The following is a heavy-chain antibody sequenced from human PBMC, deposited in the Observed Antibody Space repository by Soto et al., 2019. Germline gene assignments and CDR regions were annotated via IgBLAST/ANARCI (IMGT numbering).Heavy chain of an antibody. Sequence: KGLEWVGRMKSKTDGGTTDYSAPVKGRFTISRDDSKNTLYLQMNSLKTEDTAVYYCTTADFFLHAEGGMRGVRAVSAFLLNRSSDL. CDR2: MKSKTDGGTT. CDR3: TTADFFLHAEGGMRGVRAVSAFLLNRSSDL. D-gene: IGHD3-3*01. V-gene: IGHV3-15*01. J-gene: IGHJ2*01.